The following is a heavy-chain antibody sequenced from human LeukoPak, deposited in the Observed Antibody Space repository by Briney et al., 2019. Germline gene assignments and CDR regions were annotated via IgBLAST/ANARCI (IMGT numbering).Heavy chain of an antibody. CDR1: GFTFSSYW. J-gene: IGHJ4*02. D-gene: IGHD3-22*01. CDR3: AKGGHYDSSGYFGPSGY. Sequence: GGSLRLSCAASGFTFSSYWMHWVRQAPGKGLVWVSRINTDGSSTSYADSVKGRFTISRDNAKNTLYLQMNSLRAEDTAVYYCAKGGHYDSSGYFGPSGYWGQGTLVTVSS. CDR2: INTDGSST. V-gene: IGHV3-74*01.